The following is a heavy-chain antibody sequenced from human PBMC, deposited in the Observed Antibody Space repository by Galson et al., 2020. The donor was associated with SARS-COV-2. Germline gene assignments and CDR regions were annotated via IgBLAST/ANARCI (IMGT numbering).Heavy chain of an antibody. V-gene: IGHV4-39*01. CDR3: ARRGDTVAWFY. J-gene: IGHJ4*02. CDR2: VLSPGST. Sequence: SETLSLTCSVSGGSIKSRSYYWGWIRQPPGKGLEWIASVLSPGSTAYNPSLKSRVTISVDTSKNQLSLRVTSVTAADAAVYYCARRGDTVAWFYWGQGALVTVSS. D-gene: IGHD3-3*01. CDR1: GGSIKSRSYY.